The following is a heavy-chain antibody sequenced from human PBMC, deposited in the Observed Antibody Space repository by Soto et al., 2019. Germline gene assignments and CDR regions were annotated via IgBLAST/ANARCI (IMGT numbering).Heavy chain of an antibody. Sequence: QVQLQESGPGLVKPSQTLSLTCTVSGGSINSGGHYWSWIRQHPGKALEWVGYIYYSGSTYYNPSLKSRLSISLDSSKNQFSLILTSATAADTAVYFCSRGRSASGGGISLPDFDYWGQGTLVTVSS. CDR2: IYYSGST. CDR1: GGSINSGGHY. J-gene: IGHJ4*02. D-gene: IGHD3-16*02. V-gene: IGHV4-31*03. CDR3: SRGRSASGGGISLPDFDY.